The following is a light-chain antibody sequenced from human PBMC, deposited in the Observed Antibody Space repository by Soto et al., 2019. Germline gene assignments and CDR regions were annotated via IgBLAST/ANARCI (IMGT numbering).Light chain of an antibody. CDR3: SSYTDRKNLV. CDR2: DVT. V-gene: IGLV2-8*01. J-gene: IGLJ1*01. Sequence: QSALTQPASVSGSPGQSITISCTGTSNDVGGYNYVSWYQQHPGKAPKVMIYDVTKRPSGVPDRFSGSKSGNTASLTVSALQAEDEADYYCSSYTDRKNLVFGTGTKLTVL. CDR1: SNDVGGYNY.